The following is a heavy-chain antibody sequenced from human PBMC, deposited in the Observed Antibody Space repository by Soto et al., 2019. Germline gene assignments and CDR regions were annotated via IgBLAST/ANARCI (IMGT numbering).Heavy chain of an antibody. D-gene: IGHD2-21*01. J-gene: IGHJ5*02. V-gene: IGHV1-69*01. CDR2: IIPVLASI. CDR3: ACTWANSLKNWLDP. Sequence: VQLVQSGPEVKKPGSSVKVSCKASTDTFPNYAITWVRQAPGHGLEWVGGIIPVLASITYAQKFQGRVSITADESTSTAYMELSSLTSDDTAIYYCACTWANSLKNWLDPWGQGTLVTVSS. CDR1: TDTFPNYA.